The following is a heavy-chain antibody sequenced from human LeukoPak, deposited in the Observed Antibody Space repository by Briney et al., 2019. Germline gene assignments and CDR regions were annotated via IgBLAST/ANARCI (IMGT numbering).Heavy chain of an antibody. CDR1: GGSFSGYY. Sequence: SETLSLTFAVYGGSFSGYYWGWIRQPPGKGLGWVGEINHSGSAHYNPSLQSRVTISAGTSNNQLSLKLSSMTAADTAVYYCAREYFDWSIYPARGYFDYWGQGTLVTVSS. D-gene: IGHD3-9*01. J-gene: IGHJ4*02. CDR3: AREYFDWSIYPARGYFDY. V-gene: IGHV4-34*01. CDR2: INHSGSA.